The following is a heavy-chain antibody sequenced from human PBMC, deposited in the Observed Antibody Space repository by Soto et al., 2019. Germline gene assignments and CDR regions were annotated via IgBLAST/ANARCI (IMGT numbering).Heavy chain of an antibody. V-gene: IGHV3-48*02. Sequence: GGSLRLSCAASGFTFSSYSMNWVRQAPGKGLEWVSYISSSSSTIYYADSVKGRFTISRDNAKNSLYLQMNSLRDEDTAVYYCHYYDSSGYYSYAFDIWGQGTMVTVSS. CDR1: GFTFSSYS. D-gene: IGHD3-22*01. CDR3: HYYDSSGYYSYAFDI. J-gene: IGHJ3*02. CDR2: ISSSSSTI.